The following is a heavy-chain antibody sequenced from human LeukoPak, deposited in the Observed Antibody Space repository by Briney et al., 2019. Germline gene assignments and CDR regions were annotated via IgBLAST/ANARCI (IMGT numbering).Heavy chain of an antibody. D-gene: IGHD3-10*01. J-gene: IGHJ5*02. V-gene: IGHV4-34*01. CDR1: GGSFSGYY. Sequence: SETLSLTCAVYGGSFSGYYWSWIRQPPGKGLEWIGEINHSGSTNYNPSLKSRVTISLDTSKNQFSLKLSSVTAADTAVYYCARGFEGSGSLKYSHLGFDPWGQGTLVTVSS. CDR2: INHSGST. CDR3: ARGFEGSGSLKYSHLGFDP.